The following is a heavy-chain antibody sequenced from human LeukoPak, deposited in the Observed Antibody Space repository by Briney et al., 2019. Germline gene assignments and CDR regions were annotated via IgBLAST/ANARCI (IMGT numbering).Heavy chain of an antibody. CDR2: IYYTGST. CDR1: GGSISSSSYY. V-gene: IGHV4-39*01. Sequence: SETLSLTCTVSGGSISSSSYYWGWIRQPPGKGLEWIATIYYTGSTYYNPSLKSRFTMSVDTSKNQFSLKLSSVTAADTAVYYCARHLASGNYPNNYFDYWGQGTLVTVSS. CDR3: ARHLASGNYPNNYFDY. D-gene: IGHD3-10*01. J-gene: IGHJ4*02.